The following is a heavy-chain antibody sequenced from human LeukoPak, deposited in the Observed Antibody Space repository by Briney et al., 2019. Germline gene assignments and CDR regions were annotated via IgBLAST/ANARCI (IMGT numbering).Heavy chain of an antibody. Sequence: GGSLRLSCAASGFTFSSYVMSWVRQAPGKGLEWVSVISGSGDTTYYADSVKGRFTISRDNSKNTLYLQMNNLRVGDTAVYYCAKEGTYFFDNWGQGTLVTVSS. CDR2: ISGSGDTT. V-gene: IGHV3-23*01. CDR3: AKEGTYFFDN. D-gene: IGHD3-10*01. J-gene: IGHJ4*02. CDR1: GFTFSSYV.